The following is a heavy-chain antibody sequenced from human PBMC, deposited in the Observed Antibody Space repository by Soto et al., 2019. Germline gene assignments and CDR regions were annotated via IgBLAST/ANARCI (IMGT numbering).Heavy chain of an antibody. Sequence: QVQLQESGPGLVKPSQTLSLTCTVSGGSVNSNGYYWSWIRQHPVKGLDFIGHIYYAGRTYYNPSLESRTTISRDTSNNQFALELTSVPAADSAVYYCARIYDFWSGHGPFDIWGQGSMVTVSS. CDR2: IYYAGRT. CDR1: GGSVNSNGYY. D-gene: IGHD3-3*01. V-gene: IGHV4-31*03. J-gene: IGHJ3*02. CDR3: ARIYDFWSGHGPFDI.